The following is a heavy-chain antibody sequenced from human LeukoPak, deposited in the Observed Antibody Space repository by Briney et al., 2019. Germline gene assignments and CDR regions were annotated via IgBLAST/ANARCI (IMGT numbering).Heavy chain of an antibody. J-gene: IGHJ4*02. D-gene: IGHD6-6*01. V-gene: IGHV3-7*01. CDR2: IKQDGSEK. CDR3: ARDPGPYSSSYYFDY. Sequence: GSLRLSCAASGFTFSSYWMSWDRQAPGKGLEWVANIKQDGSEKYYVDSVKGRSTISRDNAKNSLYLQMNSLRAEDTAVYYCARDPGPYSSSYYFDYWGQGTLVTVSS. CDR1: GFTFSSYW.